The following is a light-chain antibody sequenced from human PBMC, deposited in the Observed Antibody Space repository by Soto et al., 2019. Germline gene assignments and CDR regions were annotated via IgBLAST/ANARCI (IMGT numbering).Light chain of an antibody. CDR2: WAS. J-gene: IGKJ2*01. CDR3: LDYYSSPPV. CDR1: QSVLYKSTSLNY. V-gene: IGKV4-1*01. Sequence: DIVMTQSPDSLAVSLGERATIKCKSSQSVLYKSTSLNYLAWFQQKPGQPPKLLIYWASIREPGVPDRFSGSGSGTDFILIISSLQAEDVATYFCLDYYSSPPVFGQGTKLEIK.